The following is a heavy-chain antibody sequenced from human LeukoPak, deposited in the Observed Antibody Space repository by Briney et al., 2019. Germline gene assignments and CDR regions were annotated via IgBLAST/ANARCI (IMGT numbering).Heavy chain of an antibody. CDR3: AKDGKRSGTTGNWFDL. CDR2: ISGSGGSR. J-gene: IGHJ5*02. D-gene: IGHD3-3*01. V-gene: IGHV3-23*01. CDR1: GFTISSYA. Sequence: AGSLTLSCAASGFTISSYAMSWVRQAQGPGMEWVSAISGSGGSRYYADSVMGRLIIFRDNSKKKLYLQMNSLRAAATAAYYCAKDGKRSGTTGNWFDLWGQGTLVTVSS.